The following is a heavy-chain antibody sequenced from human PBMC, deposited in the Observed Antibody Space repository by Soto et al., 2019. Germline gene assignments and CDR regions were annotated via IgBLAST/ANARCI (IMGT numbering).Heavy chain of an antibody. Sequence: QITLKESGPPLVKPTQTLTLTCTFSGFSLSTSGVGVGWIRQPPGKALEWLALIYWDDDKRYSPSLKSRLTITKDTSKNQLVLTMTIMDPVDTATYYCAHRGWFGELFFFDSWGQGTLVTVSS. CDR1: GFSLSTSGVG. CDR3: AHRGWFGELFFFDS. D-gene: IGHD3-10*01. J-gene: IGHJ4*02. V-gene: IGHV2-5*02. CDR2: IYWDDDK.